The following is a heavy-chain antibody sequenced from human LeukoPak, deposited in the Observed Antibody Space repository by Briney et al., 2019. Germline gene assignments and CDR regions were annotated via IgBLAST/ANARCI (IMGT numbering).Heavy chain of an antibody. D-gene: IGHD3/OR15-3a*01. J-gene: IGHJ4*02. Sequence: GGSLRLSCAASGFTVSDHYMDWVRQAPGKGLEWVGRTRNKANSYTTEYAASVKGRFTISRDDSKNSLYLQMNSLKTEDTAVYYCARAFGLEPVWGRGTLVTVSS. CDR3: ARAFGLEPV. V-gene: IGHV3-72*01. CDR2: TRNKANSYTT. CDR1: GFTVSDHY.